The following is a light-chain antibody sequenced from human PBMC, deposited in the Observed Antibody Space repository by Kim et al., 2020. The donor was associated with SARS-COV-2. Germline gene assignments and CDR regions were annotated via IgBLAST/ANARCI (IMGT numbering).Light chain of an antibody. V-gene: IGLV6-57*02. Sequence: KTVTLSGTGSDGRMDSNYVQWYQQRPGSAPTTVIYEDNQRPSGVPDRFSGSVDSSSNSASLTISGLKTEDEADYYCQSFDSSNHAVFGGGTQLTVL. J-gene: IGLJ7*01. CDR1: DGRMDSNY. CDR3: QSFDSSNHAV. CDR2: EDN.